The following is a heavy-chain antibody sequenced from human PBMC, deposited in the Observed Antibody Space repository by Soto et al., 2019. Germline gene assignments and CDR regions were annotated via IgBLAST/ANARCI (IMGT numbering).Heavy chain of an antibody. CDR3: ARGKSYCSGDSCYSDWYAP. V-gene: IGHV1-8*01. CDR1: GYTFTSYD. CDR2: MNPNSGNT. D-gene: IGHD2-15*01. J-gene: IGHJ5*02. Sequence: ASVKVSCKASGYTFTSYDINWVRQATGQGLEWMGWMNPNSGNTGYAQKFQGRVTMTRNTSIITAYMELSSLRSEDTAVYYCARGKSYCSGDSCYSDWYAPWGRGTFVTVSS.